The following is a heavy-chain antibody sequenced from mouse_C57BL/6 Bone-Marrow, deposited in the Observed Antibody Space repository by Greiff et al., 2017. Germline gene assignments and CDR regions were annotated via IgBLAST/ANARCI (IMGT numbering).Heavy chain of an antibody. Sequence: QVHVKQPGAELVKPGASVKLSCKASGYTFTSYWMRWVKQRPGQGLEWIGMFHPNSGSTNYNEKFKSKATLTVDKSSSTAYMQLSSLTSEDSAVYYCAREGNYGYDFAYWGQGTLVTVSA. CDR2: FHPNSGST. D-gene: IGHD2-2*01. V-gene: IGHV1-64*01. J-gene: IGHJ3*01. CDR1: GYTFTSYW. CDR3: AREGNYGYDFAY.